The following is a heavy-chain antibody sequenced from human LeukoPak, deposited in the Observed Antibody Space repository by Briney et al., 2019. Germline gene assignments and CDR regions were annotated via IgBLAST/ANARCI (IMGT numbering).Heavy chain of an antibody. Sequence: GGSLRLSCAASGFTFSSCGMHWVRQAPGKGLEWVAVISYDGSNKYYADSVKGRFTISRDNSKNTLYLQMNSLRAEDTAVYYCAKGPDLSSWYFDYWGQGTLVTVSS. J-gene: IGHJ4*02. CDR3: AKGPDLSSWYFDY. CDR1: GFTFSSCG. D-gene: IGHD6-13*01. V-gene: IGHV3-30*18. CDR2: ISYDGSNK.